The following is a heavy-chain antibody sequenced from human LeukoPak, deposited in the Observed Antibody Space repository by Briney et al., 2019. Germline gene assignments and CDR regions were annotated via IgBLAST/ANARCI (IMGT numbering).Heavy chain of an antibody. CDR3: ARGEAYYYDTYNWFDP. V-gene: IGHV4-39*01. J-gene: IGHJ5*02. Sequence: SETLSLTCTVSGGSIRSSYYYWGWIRQPPGKGLEWIGSIYDSGSTYYNPSLKSRVTISVDTSKNQFSLKLNSVTAADTAVYYCARGEAYYYDTYNWFDPWGQGTLVTVSS. D-gene: IGHD3-22*01. CDR2: IYDSGST. CDR1: GGSIRSSYYY.